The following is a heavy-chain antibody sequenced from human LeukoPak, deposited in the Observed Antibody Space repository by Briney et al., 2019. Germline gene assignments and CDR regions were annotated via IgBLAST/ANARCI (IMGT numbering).Heavy chain of an antibody. Sequence: PSETLSLTYAVYGGSFSGYYWRWIRQPPGKWLEWLWEINHSGITTYNPSLRTGLTISVDTSKKQFSLKLRAVTVADRLAYNCARAGYSGSWSSSDPCGQGSLVTV. D-gene: IGHD6-13*01. CDR2: INHSGIT. V-gene: IGHV4-34*01. J-gene: IGHJ5*02. CDR1: GGSFSGYY. CDR3: ARAGYSGSWSSSDP.